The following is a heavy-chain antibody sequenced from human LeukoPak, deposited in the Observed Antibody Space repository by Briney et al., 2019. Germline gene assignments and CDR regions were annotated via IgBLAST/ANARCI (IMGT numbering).Heavy chain of an antibody. CDR1: GFTFSSYA. D-gene: IGHD7-27*01. V-gene: IGHV3-23*01. Sequence: PAGGSLRLSCTTSGFTFSSYALSWVRQAPGKGLEWVSGIRVSGSTYYPDSVTGRFTISRDNSENTLYLQMSGLRAEDTAIYYCAKGTGDTAYYFDFWGQGVLVTVSS. CDR2: IRVSGST. CDR3: AKGTGDTAYYFDF. J-gene: IGHJ4*02.